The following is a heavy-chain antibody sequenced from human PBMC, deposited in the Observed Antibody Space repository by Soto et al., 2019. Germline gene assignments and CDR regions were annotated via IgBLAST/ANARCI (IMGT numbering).Heavy chain of an antibody. CDR2: ISYDGSNK. V-gene: IGHV3-30*18. Sequence: LRLSCAASGFTFSSYGMHWVRQAPGKGLEWVAIISYDGSNKYYADSVKGRFTISRDNSKNTLYLQMNSLRAEDTAVYYCAKDYNYYDSSGYFPNWYFDLWGRGTLVTVSS. CDR1: GFTFSSYG. CDR3: AKDYNYYDSSGYFPNWYFDL. J-gene: IGHJ2*01. D-gene: IGHD3-22*01.